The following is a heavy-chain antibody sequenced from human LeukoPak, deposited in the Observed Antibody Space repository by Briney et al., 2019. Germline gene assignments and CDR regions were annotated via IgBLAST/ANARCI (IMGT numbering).Heavy chain of an antibody. J-gene: IGHJ4*02. Sequence: GGSLRLSCAASAFTFSSYLMHWVRQAPGKGLVWVSRINSDGISTSYADSVKGRFTISRDNAKNTLYLQMNSLRAEDTAVYYCAKGGATVIDYWGQGTLVTVSS. CDR1: AFTFSSYL. D-gene: IGHD4-17*01. CDR2: INSDGIST. V-gene: IGHV3-74*01. CDR3: AKGGATVIDY.